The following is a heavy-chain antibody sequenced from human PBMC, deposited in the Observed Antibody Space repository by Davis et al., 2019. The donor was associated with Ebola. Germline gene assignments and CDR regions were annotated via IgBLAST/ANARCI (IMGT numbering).Heavy chain of an antibody. D-gene: IGHD3-10*01. J-gene: IGHJ4*02. Sequence: PSETLSLTCTVSGYSISSGYYWGWIRQPPGKGLEWIGSIYHSGSTYYNPSLKSRVTISVDTSKNQFSLKLSSVTAADTAVYYCASGTYYYGSGGVYWGQGTLVTVSS. CDR3: ASGTYYYGSGGVY. V-gene: IGHV4-38-2*02. CDR1: GYSISSGYY. CDR2: IYHSGST.